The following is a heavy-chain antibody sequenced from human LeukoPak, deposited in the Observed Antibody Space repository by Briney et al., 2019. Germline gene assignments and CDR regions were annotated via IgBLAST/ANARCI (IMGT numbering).Heavy chain of an antibody. J-gene: IGHJ4*02. CDR2: IIGSAGST. V-gene: IGHV3-23*01. CDR3: ASYDVLTGYSRHPLKR. CDR1: GFTFSSYA. Sequence: QPGGSLRLSCAASGFTFSSYAMSWVRQAPGKGLQWFSAIIGSAGSTYYADSVKGRFTISRDNSKNTLYLQMNSLRAGDTAVYYCASYDVLTGYSRHPLKRWGQGTLVTVSS. D-gene: IGHD3-9*01.